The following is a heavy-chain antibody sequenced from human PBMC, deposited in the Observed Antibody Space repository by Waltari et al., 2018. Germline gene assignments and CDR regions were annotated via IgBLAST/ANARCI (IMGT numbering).Heavy chain of an antibody. Sequence: EVPLVESGGGLIQPGGSLRLSCAASGFTVSRNYMSWVRQAPGKGLGWVSVSYRCGKTYYADSVKCRFTISRDNAKNTLYLQMNSLRAEDTAVYYCARVEILSSSWYPDAFDIWGQGTMVTVSS. CDR1: GFTVSRNY. CDR3: ARVEILSSSWYPDAFDI. V-gene: IGHV3-53*01. CDR2: SYRCGKT. D-gene: IGHD6-13*01. J-gene: IGHJ3*02.